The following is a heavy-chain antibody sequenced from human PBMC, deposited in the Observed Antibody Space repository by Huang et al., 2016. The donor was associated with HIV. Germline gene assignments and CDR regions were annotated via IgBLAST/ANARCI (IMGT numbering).Heavy chain of an antibody. V-gene: IGHV4-34*02. CDR3: ARDATKNPRGWFDP. CDR1: GGSLSGYY. Sequence: QVHLQQWGAGLLKSAETLSLTCAVYGGSLSGYYWSWLRQTPGKGLEWIGEINHLGSPNDNPALKSRVSISRDGSKKQFSLKLRSISDADTAVYFCARDATKNPRGWFDPWGQGTLVTVSS. D-gene: IGHD3-10*01. J-gene: IGHJ5*02. CDR2: INHLGSP.